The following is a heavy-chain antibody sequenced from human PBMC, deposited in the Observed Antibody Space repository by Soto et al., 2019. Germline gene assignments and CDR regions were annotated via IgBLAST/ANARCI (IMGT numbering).Heavy chain of an antibody. CDR3: ARRRYREY. CDR2: ISAHNGNR. D-gene: IGHD1-1*01. CDR1: GYAFTTYG. Sequence: QVHLVPSGAEVKKPGASVKVYCQGSGYAFTTYGITWVRQAPGQGLEWMGWISAHNGNRNYAQKLQGRVTVTRDTSTSTAHMELRCLTYHDTAVYYCARRRYREYCGQGTLVSVSS. J-gene: IGHJ4*02. V-gene: IGHV1-18*01.